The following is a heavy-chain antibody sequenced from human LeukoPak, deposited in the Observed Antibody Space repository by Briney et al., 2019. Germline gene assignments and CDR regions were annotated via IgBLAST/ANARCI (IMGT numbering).Heavy chain of an antibody. D-gene: IGHD3-22*01. CDR3: ARRHDSGYFDS. CDR2: IYSGGDT. J-gene: IGHJ4*02. V-gene: IGHV3-66*02. Sequence: GGSLRLSCAASGFIVSSNYMTWVRQAPGKGLEWLSVIYSGGDTYYADSVKGRFTISRDNSKNTLYLQMNSLRAGDTAVYYCARRHDSGYFDSWGQGILVTVSS. CDR1: GFIVSSNY.